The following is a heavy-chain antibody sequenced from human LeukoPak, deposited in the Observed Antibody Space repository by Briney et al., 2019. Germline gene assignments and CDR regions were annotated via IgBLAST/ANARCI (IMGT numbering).Heavy chain of an antibody. CDR3: AVVAATHRWFDP. V-gene: IGHV1-69*13. J-gene: IGHJ5*02. D-gene: IGHD2-15*01. CDR2: IIPIFGTA. CDR1: GGTFSSYA. Sequence: SVKVSCKASGGTFSSYAISWVRQAPGQGLEWMGGIIPIFGTANYAQKFQGRVTITADESTSTAYMELSSLRSEDTAVYYGAVVAATHRWFDPWGQGTLVTVSS.